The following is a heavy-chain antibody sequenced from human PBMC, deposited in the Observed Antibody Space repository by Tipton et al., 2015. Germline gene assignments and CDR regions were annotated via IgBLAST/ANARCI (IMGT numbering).Heavy chain of an antibody. CDR3: ARGTSVAGTGFLDL. Sequence: SLRLSCAASGFAVNDHAMHWVRQAPGKGLEWVANIKPDGSEKGYVDSVKGRFSISRDNAKNSVYLQMNSLRAEDTGVFYCARGTSVAGTGFLDLWGQGTPVTVSS. V-gene: IGHV3-7*01. CDR1: GFAVNDHA. J-gene: IGHJ5*02. CDR2: IKPDGSEK. D-gene: IGHD6-19*01.